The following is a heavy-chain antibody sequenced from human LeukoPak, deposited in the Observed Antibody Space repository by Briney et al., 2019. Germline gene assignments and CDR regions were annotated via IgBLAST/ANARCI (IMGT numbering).Heavy chain of an antibody. Sequence: SSVKVSCKASGGTFSSYAISWVRQAPGQGLEWMGGIIPIFGTANYAQKFQGRVTITADESTSTAYMELSSLRSEDTAVYYCASPPSATLSSSRGYYYYYYMDVWGKGTTVTVSS. CDR1: GGTFSSYA. J-gene: IGHJ6*03. V-gene: IGHV1-69*01. CDR2: IIPIFGTA. CDR3: ASPPSATLSSSRGYYYYYYMDV. D-gene: IGHD6-6*01.